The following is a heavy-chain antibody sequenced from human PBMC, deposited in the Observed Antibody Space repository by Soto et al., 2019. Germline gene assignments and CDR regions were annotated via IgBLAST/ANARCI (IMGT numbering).Heavy chain of an antibody. V-gene: IGHV3-23*01. CDR1: GFTFNNYA. J-gene: IGHJ4*02. D-gene: IGHD3-10*01. Sequence: EVQLLESGGGLVQPGGSLRLSCAASGFTFNNYAMTWVRQAPGKGLEWVSDISGGGGTTSYSDSVQGRFTVSRDGSKNTRYLQMSSLRAEDTALYYCAKGRGGSGSLTPRVDFWGQGTLVTVSS. CDR2: ISGGGGTT. CDR3: AKGRGGSGSLTPRVDF.